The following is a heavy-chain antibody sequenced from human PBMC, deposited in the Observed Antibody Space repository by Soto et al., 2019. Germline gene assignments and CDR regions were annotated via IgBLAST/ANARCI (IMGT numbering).Heavy chain of an antibody. CDR3: AKDGGEQQLDGMDV. D-gene: IGHD6-13*01. CDR2: ISYDGSNK. V-gene: IGHV3-30*18. Sequence: GASLRLSCAASGFTFSSYGMHWVRQAPGKGLEWVAVISYDGSNKYYADSVKGRFTISRDNSKNTLYLQMNSLRVEDKAVYYCAKDGGEQQLDGMDVWGQGTTVSVAS. J-gene: IGHJ6*02. CDR1: GFTFSSYG.